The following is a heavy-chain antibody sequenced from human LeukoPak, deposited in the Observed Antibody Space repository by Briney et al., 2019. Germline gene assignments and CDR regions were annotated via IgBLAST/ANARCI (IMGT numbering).Heavy chain of an antibody. CDR3: ARRLVGDGWLHAFDI. V-gene: IGHV4-4*02. CDR1: GGSISSSNW. D-gene: IGHD5-24*01. Sequence: PSQTLSLTCAVSGGSISSSNWWSWVRQPPGKGLEWIGEIYHSGSTNYNPSLKSRVTISADKSKNQFSLELSSVTAADTAVYYCARRLVGDGWLHAFDIWGQGTMVTVSS. CDR2: IYHSGST. J-gene: IGHJ3*02.